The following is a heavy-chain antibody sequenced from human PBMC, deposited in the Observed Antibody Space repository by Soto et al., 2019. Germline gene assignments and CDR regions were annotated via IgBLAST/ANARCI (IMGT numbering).Heavy chain of an antibody. J-gene: IGHJ3*02. CDR3: TTARLPVLPTTVLRYFDWPDAFDI. CDR2: IKSKTDGGTP. CDR1: GFTFSNAW. V-gene: IGHV3-15*07. Sequence: GGSLRLSCAASGFTFSNAWINWFRQAPGKGLEWVGRIKSKTDGGTPSFASLVKGRFAISTHDSNTMVYLEMHSLQTEDTAVYSCTTARLPVLPTTVLRYFDWPDAFDIWGQGTMVTVSS. D-gene: IGHD3-9*01.